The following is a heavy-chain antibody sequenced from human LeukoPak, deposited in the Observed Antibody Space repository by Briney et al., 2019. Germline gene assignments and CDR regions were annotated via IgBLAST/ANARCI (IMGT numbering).Heavy chain of an antibody. V-gene: IGHV1-2*06. D-gene: IGHD3-22*01. CDR3: ARGRNSVYYFNVVAPSYFDY. CDR2: INPNSGGT. CDR1: GYTFTVYY. J-gene: IGHJ4*02. Sequence: GASVKVSCKASGYTFTVYYMHWVRQAPGQGLEWMGRINPNSGGTNYAQKFQGRVTMTRDTSINTAYMDLSRLRSDDTAVYYCARGRNSVYYFNVVAPSYFDYWGQGTLVTVSS.